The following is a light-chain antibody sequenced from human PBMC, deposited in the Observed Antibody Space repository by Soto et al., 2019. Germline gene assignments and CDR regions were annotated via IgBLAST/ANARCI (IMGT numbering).Light chain of an antibody. Sequence: QPVLTQPPSASGTPGQSVTISCSGTSSNIGSYSVHWYQHLPGTAPKLLIYLNNQRPSGVPDRFSGSKSGASASLAISGLQFEDEADYYCAAWDVSLNGWVFGGGTQLTVL. CDR1: SSNIGSYS. CDR2: LNN. V-gene: IGLV1-44*01. CDR3: AAWDVSLNGWV. J-gene: IGLJ3*02.